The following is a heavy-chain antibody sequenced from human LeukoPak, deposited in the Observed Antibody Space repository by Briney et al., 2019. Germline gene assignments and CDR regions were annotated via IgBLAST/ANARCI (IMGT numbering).Heavy chain of an antibody. CDR3: AKGEDMYYYDSSGYYAGSNDY. V-gene: IGHV3-53*01. CDR1: GFTVSSNY. J-gene: IGHJ4*02. D-gene: IGHD3-22*01. CDR2: IYSGGST. Sequence: QPGGSLRLSCAASGFTVSSNYMSWVRQAPGKGLEWVSVIYSGGSTYYADSVKGRFTISRDNSKNTLYLQMNSLRAEDTAVYYCAKGEDMYYYDSSGYYAGSNDYWGQGTLVTVSS.